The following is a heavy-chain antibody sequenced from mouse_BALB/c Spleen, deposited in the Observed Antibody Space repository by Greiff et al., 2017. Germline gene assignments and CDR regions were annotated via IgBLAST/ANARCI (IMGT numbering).Heavy chain of an antibody. D-gene: IGHD4-1*01. CDR2: ISSGSSTI. CDR3: ARGKTGKGDYAMDY. CDR1: GFTFSSFG. Sequence: EVKLVESGGGLVQPGGSRKLSCAASGFTFSSFGMHWVRQAPEKGLEWVAYISSGSSTIYYADTVKGRFTISRDNPKNTLFLQMTSLRSEDTAMYYCARGKTGKGDYAMDYWGQGTSVTVSS. V-gene: IGHV5-17*02. J-gene: IGHJ4*01.